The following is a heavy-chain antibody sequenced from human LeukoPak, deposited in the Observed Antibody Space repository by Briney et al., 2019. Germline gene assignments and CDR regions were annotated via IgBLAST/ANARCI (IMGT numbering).Heavy chain of an antibody. CDR3: TRNYYGSGSYADFDY. D-gene: IGHD3-10*01. J-gene: IGHJ4*02. CDR2: IRSTANGYAT. CDR1: GFTFSGSA. V-gene: IGHV3-73*01. Sequence: QSGGSLRLSCAASGFTFSGSALHWVRQASGKGLEWVGRIRSTANGYATAYAASVKGRFTISRDDSKNTAYLQMDSLKTEDTAVYYCTRNYYGSGSYADFDYWGQGTLVTVSS.